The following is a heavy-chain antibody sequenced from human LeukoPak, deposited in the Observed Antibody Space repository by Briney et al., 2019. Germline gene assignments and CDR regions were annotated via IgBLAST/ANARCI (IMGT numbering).Heavy chain of an antibody. V-gene: IGHV4-4*07. Sequence: PSETLSLTCTVSGGSISSYYWSWIRQPAGKGLEWIGRIYTSGSTNYNPPLKSRVTMSVDTSKNQFSLKLSSVTAADTAVYYCARARYSGSYYGTYYFDYWGQGTLVTVSS. J-gene: IGHJ4*02. CDR1: GGSISSYY. CDR2: IYTSGST. CDR3: ARARYSGSYYGTYYFDY. D-gene: IGHD1-26*01.